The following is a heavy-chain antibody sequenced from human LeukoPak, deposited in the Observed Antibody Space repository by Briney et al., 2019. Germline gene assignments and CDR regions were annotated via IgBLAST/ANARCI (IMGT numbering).Heavy chain of an antibody. Sequence: SETLSLTCTVSGGSVSRGSYYWSWTRQPPGKGLEWIGYIHHSGTTNYSPSLKSRVTISVDMSKNQFFLNLTSVTAADTAVCYCARGRLGATYWGQGTLVTVSS. CDR1: GGSVSRGSYY. J-gene: IGHJ4*02. D-gene: IGHD1-26*01. V-gene: IGHV4-61*01. CDR2: IHHSGTT. CDR3: ARGRLGATY.